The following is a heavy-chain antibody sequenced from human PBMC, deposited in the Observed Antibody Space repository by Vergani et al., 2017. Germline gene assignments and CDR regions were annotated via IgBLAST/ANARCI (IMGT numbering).Heavy chain of an antibody. V-gene: IGHV3-30*02. Sequence: QVQLVESGGGVVQPGGSLRLSCIASGFTFRIYGMHWVRQAPGKGLGWVAFIRYDGTKRFYGDSVKGRFTISRDNSQTTVFLQMNSLRADDSAVYYCTKAEQYDSDNFHDSWGQGALVTVAS. CDR1: GFTFRIYG. J-gene: IGHJ1*01. CDR2: IRYDGTKR. CDR3: TKAEQYDSDNFHDS. D-gene: IGHD3-22*01.